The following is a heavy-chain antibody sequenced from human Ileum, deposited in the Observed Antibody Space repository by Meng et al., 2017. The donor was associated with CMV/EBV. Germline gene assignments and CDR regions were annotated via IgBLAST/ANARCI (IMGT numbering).Heavy chain of an antibody. D-gene: IGHD6-6*01. Sequence: GGSLRLSCAASGFTFSTYGMHWVRQVSGKGLEWVAFIREDGSRKFYAASVKGRFTISRDNSKNTLYVQMNSLRDEDTAVYYCVTEYSSSPGVVLGDAFHIWGQGTVVTVSS. V-gene: IGHV3-30*02. CDR3: VTEYSSSPGVVLGDAFHI. CDR1: GFTFSTYG. CDR2: IREDGSRK. J-gene: IGHJ3*02.